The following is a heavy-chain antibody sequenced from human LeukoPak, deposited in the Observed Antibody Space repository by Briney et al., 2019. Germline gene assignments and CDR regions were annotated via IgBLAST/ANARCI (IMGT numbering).Heavy chain of an antibody. Sequence: GGSLRLSCAASGFIFSDYSMNWVRQAPGKGLEGVSYFRSSTNTIYYAGSVKGRFTVSRDNAKNSLYLQMNSLRAEDTAVYYCARDRWHYGSGSGFFDCWGQGTLVTASS. CDR3: ARDRWHYGSGSGFFDC. D-gene: IGHD3-3*02. V-gene: IGHV3-48*01. J-gene: IGHJ4*02. CDR1: GFIFSDYS. CDR2: FRSSTNTI.